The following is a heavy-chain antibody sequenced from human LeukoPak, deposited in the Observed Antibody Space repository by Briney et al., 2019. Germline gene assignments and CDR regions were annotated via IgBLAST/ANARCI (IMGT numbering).Heavy chain of an antibody. Sequence: PGGSLRLSCAASGFTFSDYYMSWIRQAPGKGLEWVSYISSSSSYTNYADSVKGRFTISRDNAKNSLYLQMNSLRAEDTAVYYCAREIAEQWLVLHDAFDIWGQGTMVTVSS. D-gene: IGHD6-19*01. J-gene: IGHJ3*02. CDR2: ISSSSSYT. CDR3: AREIAEQWLVLHDAFDI. CDR1: GFTFSDYY. V-gene: IGHV3-11*06.